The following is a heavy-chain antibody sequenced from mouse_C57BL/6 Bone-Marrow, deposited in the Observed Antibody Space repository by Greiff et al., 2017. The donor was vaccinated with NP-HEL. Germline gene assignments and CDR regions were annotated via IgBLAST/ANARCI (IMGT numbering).Heavy chain of an antibody. V-gene: IGHV10-3*01. J-gene: IGHJ3*01. CDR2: IRSKSSNYAT. Sequence: EVQLVESGGGLVQPKGTLKLSCAASGFTFNTYAMHWVRQAPGKGLEWVARIRSKSSNYATYYADSVKDRFTISRDDSQSMLYLQMNNLKTEDTAMYYCVRETNPRSWFAYWGQGTLVTVSA. CDR1: GFTFNTYA. CDR3: VRETNPRSWFAY.